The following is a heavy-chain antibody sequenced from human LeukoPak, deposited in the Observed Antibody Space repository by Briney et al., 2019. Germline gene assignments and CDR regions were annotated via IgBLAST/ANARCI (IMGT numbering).Heavy chain of an antibody. CDR1: GGTFSSYA. V-gene: IGHV1-69*01. CDR2: IIPIFGTA. D-gene: IGHD6-6*01. J-gene: IGHJ4*02. Sequence: GSSVKVSCKASGGTFSSYAISWVRQAPGQGLEWMGGIIPIFGTANYAQKFQGRVTITADESTSTAYMELSSLRSEDTAVYYCARDPRGPSSSSDAFDYWGQGTLVTVSS. CDR3: ARDPRGPSSSSDAFDY.